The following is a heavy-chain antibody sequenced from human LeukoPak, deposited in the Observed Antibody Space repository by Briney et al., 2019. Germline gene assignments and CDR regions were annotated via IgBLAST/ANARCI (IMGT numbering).Heavy chain of an antibody. CDR3: ARIDYGGKLTDY. J-gene: IGHJ4*02. Sequence: GPVKVSCKASGYTFTSYGISWVRQAPGQGLEWMGWISAYNGNTNYAQRLQGRVTMTTDTSTSTAYMELRSLRSDDTAVYYCARIDYGGKLTDYWGQGTLVTVSS. V-gene: IGHV1-18*01. CDR2: ISAYNGNT. CDR1: GYTFTSYG. D-gene: IGHD4-23*01.